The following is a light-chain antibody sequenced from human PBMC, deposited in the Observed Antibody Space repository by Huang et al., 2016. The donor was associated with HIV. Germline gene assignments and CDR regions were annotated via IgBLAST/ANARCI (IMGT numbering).Light chain of an antibody. V-gene: IGKV3-15*01. CDR2: GAS. J-gene: IGKJ4*01. CDR1: QSVSNN. Sequence: DTVMTQSPATLSVSPGETATLSCRASQSVSNNLAWYQQKPGQSPRVLIHGASTKAEDVPARCSASGTGTEVTLAISEQQSEDFVVNYCQKYRNWRPAFGGGTRVEIK. CDR3: QKYRNWRPA.